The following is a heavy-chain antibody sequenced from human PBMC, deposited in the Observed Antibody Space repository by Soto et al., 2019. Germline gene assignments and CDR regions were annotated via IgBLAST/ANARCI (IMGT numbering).Heavy chain of an antibody. D-gene: IGHD2-2*01. V-gene: IGHV1-18*01. J-gene: IGHJ6*02. CDR1: GYTFTSYG. CDR2: ISAYNGTS. Sequence: GASVKVSCKASGYTFTSYGISWVRQAPRQGLEWMGWISAYNGTSNYAQKLQGRVTITADTSTSTAYMELSSLRSEDTAVYYCAREGLVLVPTTVNSDYYYYAMDVWGQGTTVTVS. CDR3: AREGLVLVPTTVNSDYYYYAMDV.